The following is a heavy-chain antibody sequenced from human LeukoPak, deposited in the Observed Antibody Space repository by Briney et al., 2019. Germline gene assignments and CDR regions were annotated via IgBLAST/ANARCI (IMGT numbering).Heavy chain of an antibody. CDR3: ARDLESYYYGSGIPRAIDY. D-gene: IGHD3-10*01. J-gene: IGHJ4*02. Sequence: TSETLSLTCTVSGGSISSSSYYWGWIRQPPGKGLEWIGSIYYSGSTNYNPSLKSRVTMSVDTSKNQFSLKLSSVTAADTAVYYCARDLESYYYGSGIPRAIDYWGQGTLVTVSS. CDR1: GGSISSSSYY. CDR2: IYYSGST. V-gene: IGHV4-39*07.